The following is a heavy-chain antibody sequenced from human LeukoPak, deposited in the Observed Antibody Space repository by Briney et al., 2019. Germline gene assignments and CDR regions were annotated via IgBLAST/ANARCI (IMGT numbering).Heavy chain of an antibody. CDR2: FDPEDGET. CDR3: ARGRKDRYCSSTSCYTPYYYYYMDV. V-gene: IGHV1-24*01. CDR1: GYTLTELS. J-gene: IGHJ6*03. Sequence: GASVKVSCKVSGYTLTELSMHWVRQAPGKGLEWMGGFDPEDGETIYAQKFQGRVTITRNTSISAAYMELSSLRSEDTAVYYCARGRKDRYCSSTSCYTPYYYYYMDVWGKGTTVTVSS. D-gene: IGHD2-2*02.